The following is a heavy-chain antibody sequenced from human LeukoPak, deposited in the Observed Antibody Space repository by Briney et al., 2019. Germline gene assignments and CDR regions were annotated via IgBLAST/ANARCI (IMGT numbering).Heavy chain of an antibody. Sequence: GGSLRLSCAASGFTFTNYWMTWVRQAPEKGLEWVANIKQDGSVENYVDSLRGRFTISRDNAKDSLYLQMNSQRAEDTAVYFCARNYYYRFDYWGQETLVAVS. CDR2: IKQDGSVE. CDR3: ARNYYYRFDY. V-gene: IGHV3-7*01. J-gene: IGHJ4*02. D-gene: IGHD3-10*01. CDR1: GFTFTNYW.